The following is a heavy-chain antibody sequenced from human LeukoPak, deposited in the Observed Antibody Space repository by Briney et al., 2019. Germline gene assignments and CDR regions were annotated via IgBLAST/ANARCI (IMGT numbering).Heavy chain of an antibody. J-gene: IGHJ4*02. Sequence: GESLKISCKGSGYSFSNYWIGWVRQMPGKGLEWMGIIYPGDSNTRYSPSFQGQVTISADKSISTAYLQWTSLKASDTAIYYCARQPLVRDCGGDCEFDYWGQGTRVSVFS. D-gene: IGHD2-21*02. V-gene: IGHV5-51*01. CDR3: ARQPLVRDCGGDCEFDY. CDR1: GYSFSNYW. CDR2: IYPGDSNT.